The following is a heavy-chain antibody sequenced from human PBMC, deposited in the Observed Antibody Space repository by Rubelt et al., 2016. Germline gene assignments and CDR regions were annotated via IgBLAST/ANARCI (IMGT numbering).Heavy chain of an antibody. V-gene: IGHV1-2*02. CDR1: GYTFTGYY. CDR3: ARDRGTYYYDSSGYGPNDY. J-gene: IGHJ4*02. CDR2: INPNSGGT. D-gene: IGHD3-22*01. Sequence: QVQLVQSGAEVKKPGASVKVSCKASGYTFTGYYMHWVRQAPGQGLEWMGWINPNSGGTNYAQKFQGRVTMTRDTAISTAYMELSRLRSDDTAVYYCARDRGTYYYDSSGYGPNDYWGQGTLVTVSS.